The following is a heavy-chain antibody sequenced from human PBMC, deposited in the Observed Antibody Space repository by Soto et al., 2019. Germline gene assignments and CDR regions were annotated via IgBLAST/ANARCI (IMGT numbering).Heavy chain of an antibody. CDR1: GFTFSNYW. V-gene: IGHV3-74*01. J-gene: IGHJ3*02. Sequence: GGSLRLSCAASGFTFSNYWMNWVRQAPGKGLVWVSRINGDGSSANYADSVKGRFTISRDNAKNTLYLQMNSLRAEDTAVYYCARMGGRHAFDIWGQGTMVTVSS. CDR3: ARMGGRHAFDI. D-gene: IGHD1-26*01. CDR2: INGDGSSA.